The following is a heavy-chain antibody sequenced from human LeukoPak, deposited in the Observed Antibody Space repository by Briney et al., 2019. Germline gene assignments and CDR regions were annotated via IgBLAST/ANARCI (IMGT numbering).Heavy chain of an antibody. CDR2: ISYSGST. D-gene: IGHD1-14*01. V-gene: IGHV4-59*12. CDR3: ARGSARSIVDSEPHFQH. J-gene: IGHJ1*01. CDR1: GVSISSYY. Sequence: PSETLSLTCTVSGVSISSYYWSWMRQPPGKGLEWIGYISYSGSTNYNPSLKSRVTISVDTSKNQFSLKLSSVTAADTAVYYCARGSARSIVDSEPHFQHWGQGTLVTVSS.